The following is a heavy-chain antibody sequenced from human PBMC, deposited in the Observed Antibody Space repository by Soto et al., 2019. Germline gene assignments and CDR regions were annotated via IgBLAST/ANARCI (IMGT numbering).Heavy chain of an antibody. CDR3: AHRLAYGSGSDYFDY. Sequence: QITLKESGPTLVIPTQTLTLTCTFSGFSVSTSGVGVGWIRQPPGKALEWLVVIYWDDDKRYSPSLKSRLTVTKDTSKNQSVFTMTNMDPVDTATYYCAHRLAYGSGSDYFDYWGQGTPVTVSS. J-gene: IGHJ4*02. CDR1: GFSVSTSGVG. D-gene: IGHD3-10*01. V-gene: IGHV2-5*02. CDR2: IYWDDDK.